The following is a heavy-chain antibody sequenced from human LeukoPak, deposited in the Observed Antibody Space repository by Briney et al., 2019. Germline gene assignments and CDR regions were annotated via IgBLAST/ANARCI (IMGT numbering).Heavy chain of an antibody. CDR1: GFTFSSYA. V-gene: IGHV3-30*04. CDR3: ERDSVVVAAVGAFDI. Sequence: PGRSLRLSCAASGFTFSSYAMHWVRQAPGKGLEWVAVISYDGSNKYYADSVKGRFTISRDNSKNTLYLQMNSLRAEDTAVYYCERDSVVVAAVGAFDIWGQGTMVTVSS. D-gene: IGHD2-15*01. CDR2: ISYDGSNK. J-gene: IGHJ3*02.